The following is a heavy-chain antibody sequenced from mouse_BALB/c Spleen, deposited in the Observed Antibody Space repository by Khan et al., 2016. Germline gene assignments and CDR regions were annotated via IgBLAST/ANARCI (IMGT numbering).Heavy chain of an antibody. J-gene: IGHJ4*01. Sequence: EVKLLESGGGLVQPGGSLNLSCAASGFDFSRYWMSWARQAPGKGQEWIGEINPGSSTINYTPSLKVKFIISRDNAKNTLYLQMSKVRSEDTARYYCARLLWLRAMDYWGQGTSVTVSS. V-gene: IGHV4-2*02. CDR3: ARLLWLRAMDY. D-gene: IGHD2-2*01. CDR2: INPGSSTI. CDR1: GFDFSRYW.